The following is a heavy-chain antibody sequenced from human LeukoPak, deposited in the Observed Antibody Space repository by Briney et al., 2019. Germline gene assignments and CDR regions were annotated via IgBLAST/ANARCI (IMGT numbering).Heavy chain of an antibody. CDR3: ASIFTTTTKANAFDI. J-gene: IGHJ3*02. CDR1: GFTFSDYY. CDR2: ISSSSSYT. V-gene: IGHV3-11*03. Sequence: GGSLRLSCAASGFTFSDYYMSWIRQAPGKGLEWVSYISSSSSYTNYADSVKGRFTISRDNAKNSLYLQMNSLRAEDTAVYYCASIFTTTTKANAFDIWGQGTMVTVSS. D-gene: IGHD1-1*01.